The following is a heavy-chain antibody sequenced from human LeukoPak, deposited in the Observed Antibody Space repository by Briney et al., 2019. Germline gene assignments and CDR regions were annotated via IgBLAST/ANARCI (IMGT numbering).Heavy chain of an antibody. Sequence: GGSLRLSCAASGFTFSSYGMHWVRQAPGKGLEWVAVMWYDGTNKYYADSVKGRFTISRDNSKNTLYLQMNSLRAEDTAVYYCARIGYGIPIDYWGQGTLVTVSS. CDR1: GFTFSSYG. CDR2: MWYDGTNK. V-gene: IGHV3-33*01. CDR3: ARIGYGIPIDY. J-gene: IGHJ4*02. D-gene: IGHD1-1*01.